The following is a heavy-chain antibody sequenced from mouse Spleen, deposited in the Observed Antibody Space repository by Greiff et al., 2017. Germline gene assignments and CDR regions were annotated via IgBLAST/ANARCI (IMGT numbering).Heavy chain of an antibody. D-gene: IGHD2-1*01. J-gene: IGHJ4*01. V-gene: IGHV5-12*02. CDR2: ISNGGGST. Sequence: EVQLVESGGGLVQPGGSLKLSCATSGFTFSDYYMYWVRQTPEKRLEWVAYISNGGGSTYYPDTVKGRFTISRDNAKNTLYLQMSRLKSEDTAMYYCARHEGGNYVDYYAMDYWGQGTSVTVSS. CDR3: ARHEGGNYVDYYAMDY. CDR1: GFTFSDYY.